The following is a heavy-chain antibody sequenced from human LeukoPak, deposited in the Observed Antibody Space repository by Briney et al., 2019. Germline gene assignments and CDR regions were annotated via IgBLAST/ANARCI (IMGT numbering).Heavy chain of an antibody. Sequence: SETLPLTCTVPGDSISSYFWSWIRQPPGKGLEWISYMHNGVHTNYNPSLKSRVTISGDTSKNQFSLKLTSVTAADTAIYYCAATIKRDYGDTNLDYWGQGTLVTVSS. J-gene: IGHJ4*02. CDR2: MHNGVHT. V-gene: IGHV4-59*01. CDR3: AATIKRDYGDTNLDY. CDR1: GDSISSYF. D-gene: IGHD4/OR15-4a*01.